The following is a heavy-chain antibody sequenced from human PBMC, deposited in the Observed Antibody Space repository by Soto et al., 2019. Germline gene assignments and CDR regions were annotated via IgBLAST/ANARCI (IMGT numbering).Heavy chain of an antibody. D-gene: IGHD3-22*01. CDR3: AREDYDSSAYYDVPPP. J-gene: IGHJ5*02. Sequence: SETLSLTCTVSGGSISSGGYYWSWIRQHPGKGLEWIGYIYYSGSTYYNPSLKSRVTISVDTSKNQFSLKLSSVTAADTAVYYCAREDYDSSAYYDVPPPWGQGNLVTVSS. CDR2: IYYSGST. V-gene: IGHV4-31*03. CDR1: GGSISSGGYY.